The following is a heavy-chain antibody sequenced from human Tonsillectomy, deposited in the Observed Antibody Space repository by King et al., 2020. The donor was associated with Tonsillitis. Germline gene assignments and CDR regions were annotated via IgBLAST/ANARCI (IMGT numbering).Heavy chain of an antibody. J-gene: IGHJ2*01. CDR3: ARVGDFWSGYYRGWYFDL. CDR2: IGTAGDT. V-gene: IGHV3-13*01. Sequence: VQLVESGGGLVQPGGSLRLSCAASGFTFSSYDMHWVRQATGKGLDWVSAIGTAGDTYYPGSLKGRITISRENAKNSLYLQMDSLRAGDTAVYYCARVGDFWSGYYRGWYFDLWGRGTLVTVSS. D-gene: IGHD3-3*01. CDR1: GFTFSSYD.